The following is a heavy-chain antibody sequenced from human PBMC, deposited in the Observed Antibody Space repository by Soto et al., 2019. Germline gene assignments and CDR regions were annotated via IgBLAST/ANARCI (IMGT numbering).Heavy chain of an antibody. V-gene: IGHV4-4*07. CDR3: VRDGTKTLRDWFDP. D-gene: IGHD1-1*01. CDR1: GASISGSY. CDR2: IYATGTT. J-gene: IGHJ5*02. Sequence: SETLSLTCSVSGASISGSYWSWIRKSAGKGLEWIGRIYATGTTDYNPSLKSRVMMSVDTSKKQFSLKLRSVTAADTAVYYCVRDGTKTLRDWFDPWGQGISVTVSS.